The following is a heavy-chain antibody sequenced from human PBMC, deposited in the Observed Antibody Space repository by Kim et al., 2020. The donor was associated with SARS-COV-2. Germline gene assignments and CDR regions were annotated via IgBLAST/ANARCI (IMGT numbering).Heavy chain of an antibody. D-gene: IGHD3-9*01. V-gene: IGHV3-7*01. CDR1: GFTFSSYW. J-gene: IGHJ2*01. CDR3: ATRPPYYDILTGWDGWYFDL. CDR2: IKQDGSEK. Sequence: GGSLRLSCAASGFTFSSYWMSWVRQAPGKGLEWVANIKQDGSEKYYVDSVKGRFTISRDNAKNSLYLQMNSLRAEDTAVYYCATRPPYYDILTGWDGWYFDLWGRGTLVTVSS.